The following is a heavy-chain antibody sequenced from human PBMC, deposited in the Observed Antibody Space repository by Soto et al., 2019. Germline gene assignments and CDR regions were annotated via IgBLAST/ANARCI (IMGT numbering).Heavy chain of an antibody. Sequence: EVQLLESGGGLVQPGGSLRLSCAASGFTFSSYAMSWVRQAPGKGLEWVSSVSGSGGSTYYADSVKGRFTISRDNSKNTVYLQMNSLRAEDTAVYFCAKLPQYDTLTGYINYFDYWGPGILVTVSS. D-gene: IGHD3-9*01. CDR2: VSGSGGST. CDR1: GFTFSSYA. V-gene: IGHV3-23*01. CDR3: AKLPQYDTLTGYINYFDY. J-gene: IGHJ4*02.